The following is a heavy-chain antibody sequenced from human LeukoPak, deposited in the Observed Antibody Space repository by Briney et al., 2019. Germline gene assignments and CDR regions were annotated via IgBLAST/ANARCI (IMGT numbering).Heavy chain of an antibody. D-gene: IGHD5-18*01. V-gene: IGHV4-38-2*02. CDR1: GYSISSGYY. Sequence: SETLSLTCTVSGYSISSGYYWGWIRQPPGKGLEWIGSIYHSGSTYYNPSLKSRVTISVDTSKNQFSLKLSSVTAADTAVYYCARGKFRGYSYGTAFDYWGQGTLVTVSS. J-gene: IGHJ4*02. CDR3: ARGKFRGYSYGTAFDY. CDR2: IYHSGST.